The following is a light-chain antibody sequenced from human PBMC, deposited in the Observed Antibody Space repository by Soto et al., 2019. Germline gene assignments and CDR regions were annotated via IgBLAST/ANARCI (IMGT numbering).Light chain of an antibody. J-gene: IGKJ1*01. CDR3: QQYNNWWT. V-gene: IGKV3-15*01. Sequence: EIVMTQSPATLSVSPGERATLSCSASQSVNSNLAWYQQKPGQAPRLLISGASTRATGIPARFSGSGSETEFTLTISSLQSEDFAVYYCQQYNNWWTFGQGTKVEMK. CDR1: QSVNSN. CDR2: GAS.